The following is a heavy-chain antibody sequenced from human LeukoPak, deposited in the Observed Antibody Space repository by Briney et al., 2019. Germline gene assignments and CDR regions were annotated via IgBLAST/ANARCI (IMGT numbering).Heavy chain of an antibody. J-gene: IGHJ4*02. V-gene: IGHV3-53*01. CDR1: GFTVSSNY. CDR3: ARGYCTNGVCAIFDY. D-gene: IGHD2-8*01. Sequence: GGSLRLSCAASGFTVSSNYMSWVRQAPGKGLEWVSVIYSGGSTYYADSVKGRFTISRDNSKNTLYLQMNSLRAEDTAVHYCARGYCTNGVCAIFDYWGQGTLVTVSS. CDR2: IYSGGST.